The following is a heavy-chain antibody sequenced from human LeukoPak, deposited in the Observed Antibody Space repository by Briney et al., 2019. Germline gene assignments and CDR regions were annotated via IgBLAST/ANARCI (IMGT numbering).Heavy chain of an antibody. CDR1: GGSISSGSYY. CDR2: IYTSGST. D-gene: IGHD2-15*01. V-gene: IGHV4-61*02. Sequence: TSETLSLTCTVSGGSISSGSYYWSWIRQPAGKGLEWIGRIYTSGSTSYNPSLKSRVTISVDTSKNQFSLKLSSVTAADTAVYYCAREAGDIVVVVERMDYYYYMDVWGKGTTVTISS. J-gene: IGHJ6*03. CDR3: AREAGDIVVVVERMDYYYYMDV.